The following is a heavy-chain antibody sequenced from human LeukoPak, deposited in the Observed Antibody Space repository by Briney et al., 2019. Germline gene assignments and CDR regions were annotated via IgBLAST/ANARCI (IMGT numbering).Heavy chain of an antibody. V-gene: IGHV1-3*01. J-gene: IGHJ5*02. Sequence: ASVKVSCKASGYTFTSYAMHWVRQAPGQRLEWMGWINAGNGNTKYSQEFQGRVTMTTDTSTSTAYMELRGLRSDDTAVYYCARAANYYDNALSWFDPWGQGTLVTVSS. CDR2: INAGNGNT. D-gene: IGHD3-22*01. CDR3: ARAANYYDNALSWFDP. CDR1: GYTFTSYA.